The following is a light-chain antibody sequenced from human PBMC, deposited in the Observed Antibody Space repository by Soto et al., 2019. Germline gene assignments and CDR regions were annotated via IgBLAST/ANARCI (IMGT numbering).Light chain of an antibody. V-gene: IGKV1-39*01. Sequence: DIQMTQSPSSLSASVGDRVAITCRASQNIRNYLNWYQQKPGKTPKGLIYGAASLQSGVPSRFSGSGSGTNFTLTINSLQPEDYATYYCQQSYTIQALTFGRGTKVEIK. CDR3: QQSYTIQALT. CDR1: QNIRNY. J-gene: IGKJ4*01. CDR2: GAA.